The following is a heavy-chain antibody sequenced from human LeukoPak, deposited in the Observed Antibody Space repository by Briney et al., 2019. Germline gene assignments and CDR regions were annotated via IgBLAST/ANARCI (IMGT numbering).Heavy chain of an antibody. CDR2: IKEDGSEK. Sequence: GGSLRLSCAASGFTFSTYWMSWVRQAPGKGLEWVANIKEDGSEKYYGDSVKGRFTISRDNAKNSLYLQMDSLRVEDTAVYYCARDSSGYQWGQGTLVTVSS. CDR3: ARDSSGYQ. CDR1: GFTFSTYW. V-gene: IGHV3-7*01. D-gene: IGHD3-22*01. J-gene: IGHJ4*02.